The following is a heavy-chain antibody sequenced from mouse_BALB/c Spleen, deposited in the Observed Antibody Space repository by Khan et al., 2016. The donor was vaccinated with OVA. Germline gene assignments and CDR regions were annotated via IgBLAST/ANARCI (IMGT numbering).Heavy chain of an antibody. CDR2: IWSGGST. D-gene: IGHD2-13*01. J-gene: IGHJ3*01. V-gene: IGHV2-2*02. CDR3: ARGGLPFAY. CDR1: GFSLSSYG. Sequence: VQLQESGPGLVQPSQSLSITCTVSGFSLSSYGVHWVRQSPGKGLEWLGVIWSGGSTDFNAAFLSRLSINKDNSKSQVFFKMNSLQTNDSAIYDCARGGLPFAYWGQGTLVTVSA.